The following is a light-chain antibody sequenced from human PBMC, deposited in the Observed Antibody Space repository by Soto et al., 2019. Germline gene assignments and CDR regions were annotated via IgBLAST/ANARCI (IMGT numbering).Light chain of an antibody. Sequence: ESVVTQSPGTLSLSPGERATLSCRASQSVSSSYLAWYQQKPGQAPRLLIYGASSRATGIPDRFSGSGSGTDFTLTISRLEPEDFAVYYCQQYGSSPSTFGQGTKVDIK. CDR1: QSVSSSY. CDR2: GAS. V-gene: IGKV3-20*01. J-gene: IGKJ1*01. CDR3: QQYGSSPST.